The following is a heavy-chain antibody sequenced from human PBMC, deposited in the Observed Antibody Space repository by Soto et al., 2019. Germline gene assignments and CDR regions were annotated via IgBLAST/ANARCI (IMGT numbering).Heavy chain of an antibody. V-gene: IGHV4-61*08. J-gene: IGHJ6*03. CDR2: IYYSGST. CDR3: ARSIGDYVHYYYYMDV. D-gene: IGHD4-17*01. CDR1: GGSISSGGYY. Sequence: PSETLSLTCTVSGGSISSGGYYWSWLRQHPGKGLEWIGYIYYSGSTNYNPSLKSRVTISVDTSKNQFSLKLSSVTAADTAVYYCARSIGDYVHYYYYMDVWGKGTTVTVSS.